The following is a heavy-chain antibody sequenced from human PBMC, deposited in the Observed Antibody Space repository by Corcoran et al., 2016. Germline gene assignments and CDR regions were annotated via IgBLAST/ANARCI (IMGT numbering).Heavy chain of an antibody. Sequence: QVQLQESGPGLVKPSETLSLTCTVSGGSVSSGSYYWSWIRQPPGKGLEWIGYIYYSGSTNYNPSLKSRVTISVDTSKNQFSLKLSSVTAADTAVYYCAREGTGTLYGMDVWGQGTTVTVSS. CDR3: AREGTGTLYGMDV. V-gene: IGHV4-61*01. D-gene: IGHD1-1*01. J-gene: IGHJ6*02. CDR1: GGSVSSGSYY. CDR2: IYYSGST.